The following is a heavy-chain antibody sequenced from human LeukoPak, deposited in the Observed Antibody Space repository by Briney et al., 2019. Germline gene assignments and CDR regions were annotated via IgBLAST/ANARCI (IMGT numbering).Heavy chain of an antibody. D-gene: IGHD2-2*01. V-gene: IGHV4-59*01. J-gene: IGHJ6*03. CDR3: ARDVPAAVGAYYYYMDV. Sequence: SETLSLTCTVSGGSISSYYWSWIRQPPGKGLEWIGYIYYSGSTNYNPSLKSRVTISVDTSKNQFSLKLSSVTAADTAVYYCARDVPAAVGAYYYYMDVWGKGTTVTISS. CDR1: GGSISSYY. CDR2: IYYSGST.